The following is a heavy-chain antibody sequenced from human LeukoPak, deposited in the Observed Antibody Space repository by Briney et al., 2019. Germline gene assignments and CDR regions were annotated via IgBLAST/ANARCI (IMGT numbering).Heavy chain of an antibody. Sequence: PGRSLRLSCAASGFTFDDYAMHWVRQAPGKGLEWVSAISGSGGSTYYADSVKGRFTISRDNSKNTLYLQMNSLRAEDTAVYCCAKDLRGSSMVRGENWFDPWGQGTLVTVSS. CDR2: ISGSGGST. CDR3: AKDLRGSSMVRGENWFDP. J-gene: IGHJ5*02. D-gene: IGHD3-10*01. CDR1: GFTFDDYA. V-gene: IGHV3-23*01.